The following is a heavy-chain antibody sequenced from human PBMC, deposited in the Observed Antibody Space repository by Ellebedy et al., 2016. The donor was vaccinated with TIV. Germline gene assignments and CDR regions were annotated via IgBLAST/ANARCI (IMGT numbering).Heavy chain of an antibody. CDR1: GYTFTGYY. CDR2: INPDSGGV. V-gene: IGHV1-2*02. CDR3: AREGVARADTNWVDP. Sequence: ASVKVSCKASGYTFTGYYMHWVRQAPGQGLEWMGWINPDSGGVHYAEKLQDRITMTRDTSISTAYMELSSLESDDTAVYYCAREGVARADTNWVDPWGQGTPVTVSS. J-gene: IGHJ5*02.